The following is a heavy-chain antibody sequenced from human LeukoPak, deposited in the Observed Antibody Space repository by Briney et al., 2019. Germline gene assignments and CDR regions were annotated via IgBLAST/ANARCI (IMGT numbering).Heavy chain of an antibody. CDR3: ARDKEGGSNDY. D-gene: IGHD2-15*01. Sequence: GGSLRLSCAASGFTFRRHWMSWVRQAPGKGLEWVANIKEDGREKKYVDSVKDRFTISRDNTKNLVYLQMSGLRVDDTAIYYCARDKEGGSNDYWGQGTLVTVSS. CDR2: IKEDGREK. V-gene: IGHV3-7*01. J-gene: IGHJ4*02. CDR1: GFTFRRHW.